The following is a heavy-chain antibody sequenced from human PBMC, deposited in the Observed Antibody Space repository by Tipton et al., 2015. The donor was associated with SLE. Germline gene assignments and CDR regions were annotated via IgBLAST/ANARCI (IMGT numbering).Heavy chain of an antibody. Sequence: LRLSCAVYGGSFSGYYWSWIRQPPGKGLEWIGEINHSGSTNYNPSLKSRVTISVDTSKNQFSPKLSSVTAADTAVYYCARQDGGLLWFAGYFDYWGQGTLVTVSS. CDR1: GGSFSGYY. J-gene: IGHJ4*02. CDR2: INHSGST. CDR3: ARQDGGLLWFAGYFDY. V-gene: IGHV4-34*01. D-gene: IGHD3-10*01.